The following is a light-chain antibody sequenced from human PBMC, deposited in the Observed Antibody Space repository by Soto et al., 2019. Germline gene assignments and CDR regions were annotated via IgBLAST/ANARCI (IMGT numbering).Light chain of an antibody. CDR3: TSYTSSTTLDV. CDR2: EVS. V-gene: IGLV2-14*01. CDR1: SSDVGGYNY. Sequence: ALTQPASVSGSPGQSITISCTGASSDVGGYNYVSWYQQHPGKAPKLMIYEVSNRPSGVSNRFSGSKSGHTASLTISGLQSEDEADYFCTSYTSSTTLDVFGTGTKVTVL. J-gene: IGLJ1*01.